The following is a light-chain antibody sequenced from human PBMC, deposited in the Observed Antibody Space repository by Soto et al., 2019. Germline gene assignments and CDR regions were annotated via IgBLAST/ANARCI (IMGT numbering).Light chain of an antibody. CDR3: SSYAGSNNLHVV. Sequence: QSVLTQPPSASGSPGQSVTISCTGTSSDVGGYNYVSWYQQHPGKAPKLMIYEVDKRPSGVPDRFSGSRSGHTASLTVSGLQAEDEADYYCSSYAGSNNLHVVFGDGTKLTVL. V-gene: IGLV2-8*01. CDR1: SSDVGGYNY. J-gene: IGLJ2*01. CDR2: EVD.